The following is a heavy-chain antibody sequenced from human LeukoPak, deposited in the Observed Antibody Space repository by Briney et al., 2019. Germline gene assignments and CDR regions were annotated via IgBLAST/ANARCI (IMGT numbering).Heavy chain of an antibody. CDR3: ARAQTRITMIVVVIKDPLDY. CDR2: INPNSGGT. V-gene: IGHV1-2*02. J-gene: IGHJ4*02. D-gene: IGHD3-22*01. CDR1: GYTFTGYY. Sequence: ASVKVSCKASGYTFTGYYMHWVRQAPGQGLEWMGWINPNSGGTNYAQKFQGRVTMTRDTSISTAYMELSRLRSDDTAVYYCARAQTRITMIVVVIKDPLDYWGKGTLVTVSS.